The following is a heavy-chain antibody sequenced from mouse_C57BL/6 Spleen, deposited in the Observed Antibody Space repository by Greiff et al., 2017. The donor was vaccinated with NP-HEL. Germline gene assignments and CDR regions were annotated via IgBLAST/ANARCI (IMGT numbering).Heavy chain of an antibody. V-gene: IGHV1-77*01. CDR3: ARLVLRSYYAMDY. D-gene: IGHD1-1*01. Sequence: QVTLKVSGAELVKPGASVKISCKASGYTFTDYYINWVKQRPGQGLEWIGKLGPGSGSTYYNEKFKGKATLTADKSSSTAYMQLSSLTSEDSAVYFCARLVLRSYYAMDYWGQGTSVTVSS. CDR1: GYTFTDYY. J-gene: IGHJ4*01. CDR2: LGPGSGST.